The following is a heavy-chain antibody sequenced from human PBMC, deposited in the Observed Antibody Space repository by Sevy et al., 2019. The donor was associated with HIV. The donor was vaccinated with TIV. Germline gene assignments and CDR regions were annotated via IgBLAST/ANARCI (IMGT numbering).Heavy chain of an antibody. Sequence: SETLSLTCTVSGGSISSYYWSWIRQPPGKGLEWIGYIYYSGSTNYNPSLKSRVTISVATSKNQFSLKLSSVTAAETAVYYCARVQRSTYYYGSGSYRTYYFDYWGQGTLVTVSS. J-gene: IGHJ4*02. CDR3: ARVQRSTYYYGSGSYRTYYFDY. V-gene: IGHV4-59*01. CDR1: GGSISSYY. D-gene: IGHD3-10*01. CDR2: IYYSGST.